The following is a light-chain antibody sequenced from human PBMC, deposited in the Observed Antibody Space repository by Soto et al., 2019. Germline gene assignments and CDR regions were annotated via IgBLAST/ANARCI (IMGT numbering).Light chain of an antibody. CDR2: GAS. Sequence: EILLTQSPGTLSLSPGERATLSCRASQSVSSSFLAWYQQRPGRAPRLLIYGASSRATDIPSRFSGSGSGTDFTLTISRLEPEDSAVYYCQQYESSLGWSFGQGTKVEIK. V-gene: IGKV3-20*01. CDR1: QSVSSSF. J-gene: IGKJ1*01. CDR3: QQYESSLGWS.